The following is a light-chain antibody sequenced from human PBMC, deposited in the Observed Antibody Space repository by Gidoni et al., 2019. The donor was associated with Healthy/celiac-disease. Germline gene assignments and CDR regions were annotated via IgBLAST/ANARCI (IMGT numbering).Light chain of an antibody. J-gene: IGLJ3*02. CDR2: RNN. CDR1: SSNIGSNY. CDR3: AAWDDSLSAPWV. V-gene: IGLV1-47*01. Sequence: QSVLTQPPSASGTPGQRVTISFSGSSSNIGSNYVYWYQPLPGTAPKLLIYRNNQRPSGVPDRFSGSKSGTSASLAISGLRSEDEADYYCAAWDDSLSAPWVFGGGTKLTVL.